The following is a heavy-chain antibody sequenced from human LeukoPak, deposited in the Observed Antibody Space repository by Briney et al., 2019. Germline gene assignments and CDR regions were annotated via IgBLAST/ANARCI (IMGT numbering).Heavy chain of an antibody. CDR2: INPNSGGT. Sequence: GASVKVSCKASGYTFTGYYMHWVRQAPGQGLEWMGWINPNSGGTNYAQKFQGRVTMTRATSISPAYMDLSRLRSDDTAVYYCARFLVSTYYSYGMDVWGQGTTVTVSS. D-gene: IGHD3-3*01. J-gene: IGHJ6*02. CDR1: GYTFTGYY. CDR3: ARFLVSTYYSYGMDV. V-gene: IGHV1-2*02.